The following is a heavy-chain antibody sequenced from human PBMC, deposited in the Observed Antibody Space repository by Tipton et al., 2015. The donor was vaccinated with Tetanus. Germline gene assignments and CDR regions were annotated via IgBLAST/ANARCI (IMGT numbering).Heavy chain of an antibody. CDR2: IYPGDSDT. J-gene: IGHJ2*01. V-gene: IGHV5-51*01. CDR3: ARRLGPYTGDQIWHFDL. D-gene: IGHD7-27*01. CDR1: GYNFNLYW. Sequence: QLVQSGTEVKKPGESLKISCQGSGYNFNLYWIAWVRQMPGKGLEWMGIIYPGDSDTTYSPSFQGQVTISADKSISTAYLQWSSLQASDTAMYYCARRLGPYTGDQIWHFDLWGRGTLVTVSS.